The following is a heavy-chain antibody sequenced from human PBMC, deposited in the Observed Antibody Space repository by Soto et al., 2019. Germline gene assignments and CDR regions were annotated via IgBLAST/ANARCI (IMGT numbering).Heavy chain of an antibody. D-gene: IGHD2-2*01. J-gene: IGHJ5*02. CDR2: ISGKGDRT. V-gene: IGHV3-23*01. CDR3: AKRAVAVTVAMFPFDP. CDR1: GFTFSSYA. Sequence: EVQLLESGGGLVQPGGSLRLSCAASGFTFSSYAMSWVRQAPGKGLEWVSAISGKGDRTYYADSVRGRFTISRDNSKNTLYLQMNSLRAEDAAVYYCAKRAVAVTVAMFPFDPWGQGTLVTVSS.